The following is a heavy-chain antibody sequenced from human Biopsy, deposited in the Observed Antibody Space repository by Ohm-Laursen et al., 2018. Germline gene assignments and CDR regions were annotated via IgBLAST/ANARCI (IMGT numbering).Heavy chain of an antibody. V-gene: IGHV3-9*01. Sequence: SLRLSCAASGFRFDDYAMHWVRQVPGKGLEWVSGISWNGGTIGYADSVKGRFTISRDDAKNSLHLQMDSLRPEDTALYYCAKACCSGSYYDGFDVWGQETVVTVSS. CDR3: AKACCSGSYYDGFDV. J-gene: IGHJ3*01. CDR1: GFRFDDYA. D-gene: IGHD1-26*01. CDR2: ISWNGGTI.